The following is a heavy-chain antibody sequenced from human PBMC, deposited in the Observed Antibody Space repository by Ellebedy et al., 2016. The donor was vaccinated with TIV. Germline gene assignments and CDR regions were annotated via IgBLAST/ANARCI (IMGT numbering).Heavy chain of an antibody. CDR1: GYTLTELS. V-gene: IGHV1-24*01. CDR3: ATGWFPIYDSGGITDTFDI. CDR2: FDPEDGET. J-gene: IGHJ3*02. Sequence: AASVKVSCKVSGYTLTELSLHWVRQAHGNGLEWMGGFDPEDGETIYAQKLQGRVTMTEDTSTDTAYMELSSLRSEDTAVYYCATGWFPIYDSGGITDTFDIWGQGTMVTVSS. D-gene: IGHD3-22*01.